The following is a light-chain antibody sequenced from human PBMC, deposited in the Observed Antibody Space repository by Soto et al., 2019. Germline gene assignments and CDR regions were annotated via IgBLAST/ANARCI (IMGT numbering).Light chain of an antibody. CDR1: QSVSSY. CDR3: QQRSSWPQIT. V-gene: IGKV3-11*01. J-gene: IGKJ3*01. Sequence: EIVLTQSPATLSLSPGERATLSCRASQSVSSYLAWYQQKPGQAPRLLIYDASNRATGIPARFSGSGSGTDFTLTISSLEPEDFAVYYCQQRSSWPQITFGPGT. CDR2: DAS.